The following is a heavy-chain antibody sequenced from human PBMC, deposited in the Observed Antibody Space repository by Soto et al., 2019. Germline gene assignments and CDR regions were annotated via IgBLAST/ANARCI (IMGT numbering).Heavy chain of an antibody. D-gene: IGHD3-3*01. CDR3: ARDDFGVDLPWVPRHP. CDR2: ISSSSSYI. CDR1: GFTFSSYS. Sequence: GGSLRLSCAASGFTFSSYSMNWVRQAPGKGLEWVSSISSSSSYIYYADSVEGRFTISRDNAKNSLYLQMNSLRAEDTAVYYCARDDFGVDLPWVPRHPWGQGTLVTVSS. V-gene: IGHV3-21*01. J-gene: IGHJ5*02.